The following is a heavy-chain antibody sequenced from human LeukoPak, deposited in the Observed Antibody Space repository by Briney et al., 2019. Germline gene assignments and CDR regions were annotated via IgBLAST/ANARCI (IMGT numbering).Heavy chain of an antibody. CDR1: GDSVSSNSAA. CDR3: AREPLRVDYSNWNYYYCGMDV. V-gene: IGHV6-1*01. D-gene: IGHD4-11*01. CDR2: TYYRSKWYN. Sequence: SQTLSLTCAISGDSVSSNSAAWNWIRQSPSRGLEWLGRTYYRSKWYNDYAVSVKSRITINPDTSKNQFSLQLNSVTPEDTAVYYCAREPLRVDYSNWNYYYCGMDVWGQGTTVTVSS. J-gene: IGHJ6*02.